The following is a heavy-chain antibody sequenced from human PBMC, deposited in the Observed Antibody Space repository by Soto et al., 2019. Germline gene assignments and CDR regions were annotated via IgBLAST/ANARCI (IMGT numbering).Heavy chain of an antibody. J-gene: IGHJ6*03. Sequence: ASVKVSCKASGYTFTSYAMHWVRQAPGQRLEWMGWINAGNGNTKYSQKFQGRVTITRDTSASTAYMELSSLRSEDTAVYYCARGIVVVPAAIYYYYYYMDVWGKGTTVTVSS. D-gene: IGHD2-2*01. V-gene: IGHV1-3*01. CDR1: GYTFTSYA. CDR3: ARGIVVVPAAIYYYYYYMDV. CDR2: INAGNGNT.